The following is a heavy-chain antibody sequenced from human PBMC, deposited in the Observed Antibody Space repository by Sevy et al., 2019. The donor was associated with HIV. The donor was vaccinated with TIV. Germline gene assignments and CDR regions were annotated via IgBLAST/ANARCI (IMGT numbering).Heavy chain of an antibody. V-gene: IGHV3-11*04. CDR2: ISSGGSNK. D-gene: IGHD2-8*01. CDR3: TRNGGAFDNGFDP. J-gene: IGHJ5*02. Sequence: GGSLRLSCAASTFTFSDYYMTWIRQAPGKGLEWVSHISSGGSNKYYADSVKGRFTISRDNAKNSLYLQMNSLRAEDTAVYYCTRNGGAFDNGFDPWGQGTLVTVSS. CDR1: TFTFSDYY.